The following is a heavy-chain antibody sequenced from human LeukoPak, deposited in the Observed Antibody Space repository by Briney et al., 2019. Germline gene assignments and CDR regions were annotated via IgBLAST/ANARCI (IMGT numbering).Heavy chain of an antibody. V-gene: IGHV3-48*04. CDR2: ISESGIST. CDR3: ASRSATWYKEYSWFDP. D-gene: IGHD1-14*01. Sequence: GGSLRLSCVASGFRFSSYSMMWVRQAPGKGLEGLSVISESGISTSYADSVKGRFTISRDNAKSSLYLQMNSLRAEDTAVYYCASRSATWYKEYSWFDPWGQGTLVIVSS. CDR1: GFRFSSYS. J-gene: IGHJ5*02.